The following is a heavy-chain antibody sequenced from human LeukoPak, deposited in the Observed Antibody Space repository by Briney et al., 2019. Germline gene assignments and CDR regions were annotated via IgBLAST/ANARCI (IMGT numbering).Heavy chain of an antibody. J-gene: IGHJ4*02. CDR2: ISSSGSTR. CDR1: GFTLSNYE. Sequence: GGSLRLSCAASGFTLSNYEMNWVRQAPGKGLEWVSYISSSGSTRTYADSVKGRFTISRDNAKNSLSLEMNSLRAEDTAVYYCAREVVSAVAGNFDYWGQGTLVTVSS. V-gene: IGHV3-48*03. D-gene: IGHD6-19*01. CDR3: AREVVSAVAGNFDY.